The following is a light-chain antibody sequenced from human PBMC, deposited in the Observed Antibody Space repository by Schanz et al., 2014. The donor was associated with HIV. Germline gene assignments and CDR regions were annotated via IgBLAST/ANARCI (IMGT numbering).Light chain of an antibody. CDR2: EVN. J-gene: IGLJ1*01. Sequence: QSALTQPASVSGSPGQSITISCTGTSSDVGKYNLVSWYQQHPGRAPKVMIYEVNKRPSGASHRFSGSKSGNTASLTISGLQAEDEADYYCSSYSSEGRPYVIGTGTKLTVL. V-gene: IGLV2-14*02. CDR1: SSDVGKYNL. CDR3: SSYSSEGRPYV.